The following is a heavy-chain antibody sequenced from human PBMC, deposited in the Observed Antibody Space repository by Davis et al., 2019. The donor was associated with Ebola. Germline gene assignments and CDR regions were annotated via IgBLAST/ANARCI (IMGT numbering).Heavy chain of an antibody. CDR3: ARDRSYCSGGSCYLGYNGMDV. CDR2: ISPYNGNT. J-gene: IGHJ6*02. V-gene: IGHV1-18*01. CDR1: GYTFTSYG. Sequence: AASVKVSCKASGYTFTSYGISWVRQAPGQGLEWMGWISPYNGNTNYAQKLQGRVTMTTDTSTSTAYMELRSLRSDDTAVYYCARDRSYCSGGSCYLGYNGMDVWGQGTTVTVSS. D-gene: IGHD2-15*01.